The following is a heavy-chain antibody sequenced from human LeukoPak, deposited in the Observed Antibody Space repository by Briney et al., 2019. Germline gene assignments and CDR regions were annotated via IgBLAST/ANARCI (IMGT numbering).Heavy chain of an antibody. CDR2: IWYDGSNE. D-gene: IGHD1-26*01. V-gene: IGHV3-33*08. Sequence: PGGSPGLSCAASGFTFSSYAMTWVRQAPGKGLEWVAVIWYDGSNEYYADSVKGRFTIFRDNSKNTLHLQMNSLRAEDTAVYYCARPLVGDALDYWGQGTLVTVSS. CDR3: ARPLVGDALDY. CDR1: GFTFSSYA. J-gene: IGHJ4*02.